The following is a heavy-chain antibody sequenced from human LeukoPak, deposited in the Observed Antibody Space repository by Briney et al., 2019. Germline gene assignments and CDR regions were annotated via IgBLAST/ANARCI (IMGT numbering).Heavy chain of an antibody. CDR1: GFTFSSYS. V-gene: IGHV3-23*01. CDR3: AKGVVITSSFDY. J-gene: IGHJ4*02. CDR2: ISGSGGST. Sequence: GGSLRLSCAASGFTFSSYSMNWVRQAPGKGLEWVSAISGSGGSTYYADSVKGRFTISRDNSKNTLYLQMNSLRAEDTAVYYCAKGVVITSSFDYWGQGTLVTVSS. D-gene: IGHD3-22*01.